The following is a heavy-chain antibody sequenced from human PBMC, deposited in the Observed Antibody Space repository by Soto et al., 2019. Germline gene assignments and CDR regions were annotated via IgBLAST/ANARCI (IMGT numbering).Heavy chain of an antibody. V-gene: IGHV3-66*01. CDR2: IYSGGST. J-gene: IGHJ3*02. CDR1: GFTVSSNY. Sequence: ESGGGLVQPGGSLRLSCAASGFTVSSNYMSWVRQAPGKGLEWVSVIYSGGSTYYADSVKGRFTISRDNSKNTLYLQMNSLRAEDTAVYYCARAYGRPRGGVDAFDIWGQGTMVTVSS. D-gene: IGHD3-10*01. CDR3: ARAYGRPRGGVDAFDI.